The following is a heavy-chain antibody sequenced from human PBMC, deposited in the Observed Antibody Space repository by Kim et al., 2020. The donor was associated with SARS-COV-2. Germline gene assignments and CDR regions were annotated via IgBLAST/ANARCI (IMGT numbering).Heavy chain of an antibody. D-gene: IGHD6-13*01. CDR3: ARGSSSLIYYYYYMDV. J-gene: IGHJ6*03. Sequence: SLRSRVTISVDTSQNQFSLKLSSVTAADTAVYYCARGSSSLIYYYYYMDVWGKGTTVTVSS. V-gene: IGHV4-59*09.